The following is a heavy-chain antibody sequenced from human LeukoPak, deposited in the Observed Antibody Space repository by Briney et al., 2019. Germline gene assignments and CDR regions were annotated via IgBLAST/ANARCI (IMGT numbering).Heavy chain of an antibody. D-gene: IGHD1-26*01. Sequence: SETLSLTCTVSGGSISSSSYYWGWIRQPPGKGLEWIGSIYYSGSTYYNPSLKSRVTISVDTSKNQFSLKLSSVTAADTAVYYCAREWDAYWGQGTLVTVSS. CDR1: GGSISSSSYY. CDR3: AREWDAY. J-gene: IGHJ4*02. CDR2: IYYSGST. V-gene: IGHV4-39*07.